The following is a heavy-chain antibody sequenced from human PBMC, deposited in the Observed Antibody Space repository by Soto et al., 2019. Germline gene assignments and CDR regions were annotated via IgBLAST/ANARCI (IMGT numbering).Heavy chain of an antibody. CDR1: GGSFSGYY. Sequence: QVQLQQWGAGLLKPSETLSLTCAVYGGSFSGYYWSWIRQPPGKGLEWIGEINQSGSTNYNPSLKSRVTLSVDTSKNQFSLKLSSVTAAATAVYYCARTYSSSWSPFDYWGQGTLVTVSS. J-gene: IGHJ4*02. D-gene: IGHD6-13*01. V-gene: IGHV4-34*01. CDR3: ARTYSSSWSPFDY. CDR2: INQSGST.